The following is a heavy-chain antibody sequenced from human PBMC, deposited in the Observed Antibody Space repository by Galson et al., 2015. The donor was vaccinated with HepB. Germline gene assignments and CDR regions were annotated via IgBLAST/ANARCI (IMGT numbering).Heavy chain of an antibody. Sequence: SVKVSCKASGYTFTSYAMHWVRQAPGQRLEWMGWINAGNGNTKYSQKFQGRVTITRDTSASTAYMELSSLRSEDTAVYYCARDQSSGWFKYYYYYGMDVWGQGTTVTVSS. V-gene: IGHV1-3*01. J-gene: IGHJ6*02. D-gene: IGHD6-19*01. CDR3: ARDQSSGWFKYYYYYGMDV. CDR2: INAGNGNT. CDR1: GYTFTSYA.